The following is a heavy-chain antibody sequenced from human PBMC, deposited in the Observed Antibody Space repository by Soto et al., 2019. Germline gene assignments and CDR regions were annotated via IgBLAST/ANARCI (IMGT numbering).Heavy chain of an antibody. Sequence: PGGSLRLSCAAYGFTFRTYAMNWVRQAPGKGLEWVAVIVGDASSIDYADSVKGRLTISRDNSKNIMYLQMTSLKVEDTATYFCAKDLRPDGRYDLDYWGQGTQVTVSS. V-gene: IGHV3-23*03. CDR1: GFTFRTYA. D-gene: IGHD2-15*01. CDR3: AKDLRPDGRYDLDY. J-gene: IGHJ4*02. CDR2: IVGDASSI.